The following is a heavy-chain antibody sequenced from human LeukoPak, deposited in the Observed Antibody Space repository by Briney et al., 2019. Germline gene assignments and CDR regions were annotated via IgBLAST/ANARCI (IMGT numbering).Heavy chain of an antibody. CDR3: ARDLVTVTKGFDI. CDR2: ISYIGRH. Sequence: SETLSLTCAVSAASFSSHYWTWIRQSPGKGLEWIGYISYIGRHNYNPSLKSRVTISIDTSRNQFSLKLRSVTAADTAVYYCARDLVTVTKGFDIWGQGTMVSVSS. V-gene: IGHV4-59*11. D-gene: IGHD4-17*01. CDR1: AASFSSHY. J-gene: IGHJ3*02.